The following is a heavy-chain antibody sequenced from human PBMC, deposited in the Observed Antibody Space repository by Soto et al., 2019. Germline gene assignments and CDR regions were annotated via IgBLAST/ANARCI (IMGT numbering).Heavy chain of an antibody. J-gene: IGHJ4*02. CDR1: GFSFSSYG. CDR2: ISYDGSNK. CDR3: AKESRHRVTFFDY. Sequence: GGSLRLSCEACGFSFSSYGMHWVRQAPGKGLEWVAVISYDGSNKYYAYSVKGRFTISRDNSKNTLYLQMNSPRAEDTAVYYCAKESRHRVTFFDYWRQGTLVTVSS. D-gene: IGHD3-10*01. V-gene: IGHV3-30*18.